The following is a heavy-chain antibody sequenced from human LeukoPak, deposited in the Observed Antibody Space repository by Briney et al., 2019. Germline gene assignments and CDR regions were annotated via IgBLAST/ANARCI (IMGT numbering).Heavy chain of an antibody. CDR2: IVNKANSYTT. CDR3: VRGYSGLSVYAFDI. CDR1: GSGFSDQY. D-gene: IGHD1-26*01. J-gene: IGHJ3*02. V-gene: IGHV3-72*01. Sequence: GGSLRLSCVASGSGFSDQYMDWVRQAPGKGLEWVGRIVNKANSYTTEYAASVKGRFTISRDDSRNSLYLQVNSLKIEDTAVYYCVRGYSGLSVYAFDIWGQGTMVTVSS.